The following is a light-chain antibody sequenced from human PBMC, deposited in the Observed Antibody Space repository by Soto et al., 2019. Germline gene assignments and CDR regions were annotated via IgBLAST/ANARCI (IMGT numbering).Light chain of an antibody. CDR2: GNS. V-gene: IGLV1-40*01. Sequence: QSVLTQPPSVSGAPGQRVTISCTGSSSNIGAGYDVHWYQHLPGTAPKLLIYGNSNRPSGVPDRFSGSKSVTSASLAITGLQAEDEADYYCQSYDSSLSGWVFGGGTKLTV. CDR1: SSNIGAGYD. CDR3: QSYDSSLSGWV. J-gene: IGLJ2*01.